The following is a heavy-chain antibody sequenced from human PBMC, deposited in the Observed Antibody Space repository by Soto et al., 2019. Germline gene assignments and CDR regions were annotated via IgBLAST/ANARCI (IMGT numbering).Heavy chain of an antibody. Sequence: GASVKVSCKASGYTFTSYYMHWVRQAPGQGLEWMGIINPSGGSTSYAQKFQGRVTMTRDTSTSTVYMELSSLRSEDTAVYYCARETKTTVTGRARGTSYNFWGQGTLVTVSS. CDR2: INPSGGST. CDR1: GYTFTSYY. J-gene: IGHJ4*02. D-gene: IGHD4-17*01. CDR3: ARETKTTVTGRARGTSYNF. V-gene: IGHV1-46*03.